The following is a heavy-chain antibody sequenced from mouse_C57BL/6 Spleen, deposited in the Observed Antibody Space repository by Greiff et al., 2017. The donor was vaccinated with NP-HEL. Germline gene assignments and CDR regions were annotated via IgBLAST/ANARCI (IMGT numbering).Heavy chain of an antibody. D-gene: IGHD1-1*01. CDR3: ARSGVTTVVARAMDY. J-gene: IGHJ4*01. CDR2: INPYNGGT. CDR1: GYTFTDYY. V-gene: IGHV1-19*01. Sequence: EVQLQQSGPVLVKPGASVKMSCKASGYTFTDYYMNWVKQSHGKSLEWIGVINPYNGGTSYNQKFKGKATLTVDKSSSTAYMELNSLTSEDSAVYYCARSGVTTVVARAMDYWGQGTSVTVSS.